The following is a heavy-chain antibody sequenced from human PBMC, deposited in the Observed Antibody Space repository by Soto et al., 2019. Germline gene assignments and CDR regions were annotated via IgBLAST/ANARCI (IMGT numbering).Heavy chain of an antibody. D-gene: IGHD6-13*01. V-gene: IGHV1-8*01. J-gene: IGHJ4*02. CDR1: GYTFNTYD. CDR2: MNPNTGST. Sequence: QVQLVQSGAEVKKPGASVKVSCKASGYTFNTYDIEWVRLATGQGLEWMGSMNPNTGSTDYAQKFQGRVTMNMTTSISTAYLELSSLRSDDTAIYYCARTMRGIAAAGSDFWGQGTLVTVSA. CDR3: ARTMRGIAAAGSDF.